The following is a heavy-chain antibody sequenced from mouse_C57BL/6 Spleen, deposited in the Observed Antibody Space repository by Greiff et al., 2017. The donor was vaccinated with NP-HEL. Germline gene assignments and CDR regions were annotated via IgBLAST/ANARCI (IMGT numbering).Heavy chain of an antibody. CDR2: IGPGSGST. Sequence: QVHVKQSGAELVKPGASVKISCKASGYTFTDYYINWVKQRPGQGLEWIGKIGPGSGSTYYNEKFKGKATLTADKSSSTAYMQLSSLTSEDSAVYFCERRRQLRDYAMDYWGQGTSVTVSS. CDR1: GYTFTDYY. CDR3: ERRRQLRDYAMDY. D-gene: IGHD3-2*02. V-gene: IGHV1-77*01. J-gene: IGHJ4*01.